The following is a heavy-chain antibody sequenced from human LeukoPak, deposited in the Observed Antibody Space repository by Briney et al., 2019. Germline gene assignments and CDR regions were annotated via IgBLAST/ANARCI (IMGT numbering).Heavy chain of an antibody. CDR2: IYYSGST. CDR1: GGSISSYY. Sequence: PSETLSLTCTVSGGSISSYYWSWIRQPPGKGLEWIGYIYYSGSTNYNPSLKSRVTISVDTPKNQFSLKLSSVTAADTAVYYWAREGLHFDYWGQGNLVTVSS. CDR3: AREGLHFDY. J-gene: IGHJ4*02. D-gene: IGHD2-15*01. V-gene: IGHV4-59*01.